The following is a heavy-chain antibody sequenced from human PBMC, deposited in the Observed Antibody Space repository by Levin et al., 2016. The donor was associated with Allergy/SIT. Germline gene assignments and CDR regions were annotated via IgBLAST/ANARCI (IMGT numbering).Heavy chain of an antibody. D-gene: IGHD4-23*01. Sequence: WIRQPPGKALEWLALIDWDEETYYRASLKTRLTISKHMSKNQVVLTVTDMDPVDTGTYFCARIAGRVTPSSLDAFDIWGLGTVVTVSS. J-gene: IGHJ3*02. CDR2: IDWDEET. V-gene: IGHV2-70*13. CDR3: ARIAGRVTPSSLDAFDI.